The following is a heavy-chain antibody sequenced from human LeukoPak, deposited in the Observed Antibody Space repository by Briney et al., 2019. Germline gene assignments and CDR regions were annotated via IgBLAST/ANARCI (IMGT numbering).Heavy chain of an antibody. CDR2: MNPNSGNT. CDR1: GYPFPSYD. CDR3: ARYCSGGSCSNFDY. V-gene: IGHV1-8*01. D-gene: IGHD2-15*01. J-gene: IGHJ4*02. Sequence: VEVSCKASGYPFPSYDINWVRQATGQGLEWMGWMNPNSGNTGYAQKFQGRVTMTRNTSISTAYMELSSLRSEDTAVYYCARYCSGGSCSNFDYWGQGTLVTVSS.